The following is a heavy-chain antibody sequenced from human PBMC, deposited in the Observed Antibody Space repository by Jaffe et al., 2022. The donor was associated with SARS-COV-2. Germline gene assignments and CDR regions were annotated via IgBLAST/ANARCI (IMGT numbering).Heavy chain of an antibody. D-gene: IGHD1-1*01. CDR3: AKVGAGWVHDY. Sequence: EVQLVESGGGLVQPGGSQRLSCAASGFTFSSYAMSWVRQAPGKGLEWVSAISGGGGSTYFADSVKGRFTMSRDTSKNTLFLQMNSLRAEDTAVYYCAKVGAGWVHDYWGQGTLVTVSS. J-gene: IGHJ4*02. CDR2: ISGGGGST. V-gene: IGHV3-23*04. CDR1: GFTFSSYA.